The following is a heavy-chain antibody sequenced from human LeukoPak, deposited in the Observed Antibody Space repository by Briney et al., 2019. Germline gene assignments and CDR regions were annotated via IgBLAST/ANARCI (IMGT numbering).Heavy chain of an antibody. J-gene: IGHJ3*02. CDR3: AGHVYYDGSGVLDI. V-gene: IGHV4-4*07. CDR1: GGSISSYY. CDR2: IYTSGST. Sequence: PSETLSLTCTVSGGSISSYYWSWIRQPAGKGLEWIGRIYTSGSTNYNPSLKSRATMSVDTSKNQFSLKLSSVTAADTAVYYCAGHVYYDGSGVLDIWGQGTMVTVSS. D-gene: IGHD3-22*01.